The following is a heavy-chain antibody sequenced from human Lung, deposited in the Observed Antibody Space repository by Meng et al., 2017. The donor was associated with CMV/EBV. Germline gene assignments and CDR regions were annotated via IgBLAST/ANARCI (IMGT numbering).Heavy chain of an antibody. V-gene: IGHV3-33*06. Sequence: GGSLRLSCAASGFSFSSFAMHWVHQAPGKGLEWVAVIWFDGSFKFYGDSVQGRFTISRDNSKNILYLEMNNLRAEDTAVYYCAKVPCSSTSCYPYYFDYWGQGSLVTVSS. J-gene: IGHJ4*02. D-gene: IGHD2-2*01. CDR2: IWFDGSFK. CDR1: GFSFSSFA. CDR3: AKVPCSSTSCYPYYFDY.